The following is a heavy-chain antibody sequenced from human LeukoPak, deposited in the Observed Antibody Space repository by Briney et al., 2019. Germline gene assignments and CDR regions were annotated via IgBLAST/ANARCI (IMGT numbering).Heavy chain of an antibody. CDR1: GGSISSYY. D-gene: IGHD3-10*01. Sequence: SETLSLTCTVSGGSISSYYWSWIRQPPGKGLEWIGYIYYSGSTNYNPSLKSRVTISVDTSKHQFFLKLSSVTAADTAVYYCARRGMDYYGSGSYYRYYFDYWGQGTLVTVSS. CDR3: ARRGMDYYGSGSYYRYYFDY. CDR2: IYYSGST. J-gene: IGHJ4*02. V-gene: IGHV4-59*01.